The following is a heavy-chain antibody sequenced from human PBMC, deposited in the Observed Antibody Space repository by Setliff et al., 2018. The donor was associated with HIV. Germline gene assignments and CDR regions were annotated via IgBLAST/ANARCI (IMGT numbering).Heavy chain of an antibody. Sequence: SETLSLTCFVSGVSISDHYWGWIRQPPGKGLEWIGYIYSSGSTNYNPSLKSRVTISVDTSKNQFSLKLRSVTAADTAVYYCEVAGQWGQGTLVTVSS. CDR3: EVAGQ. V-gene: IGHV4-4*09. J-gene: IGHJ4*02. D-gene: IGHD6-19*01. CDR1: GVSISDHY. CDR2: IYSSGST.